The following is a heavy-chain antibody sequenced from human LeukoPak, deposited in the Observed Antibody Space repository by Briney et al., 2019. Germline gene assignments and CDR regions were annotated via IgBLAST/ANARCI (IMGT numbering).Heavy chain of an antibody. CDR1: GYTFTSYD. D-gene: IGHD3-9*01. V-gene: IGHV1-8*03. CDR2: MNPNSGNT. Sequence: ASVKVSCKASGYTFTSYDINWVRQATGQGLEWMGWMNPNSGNTGYAQKFQGRVTITRNTSISTAYMELSSLRSEDTAVYYCARVGQLRYFDWFHYYHYYMDVWGKGTTVTVSS. CDR3: ARVGQLRYFDWFHYYHYYMDV. J-gene: IGHJ6*03.